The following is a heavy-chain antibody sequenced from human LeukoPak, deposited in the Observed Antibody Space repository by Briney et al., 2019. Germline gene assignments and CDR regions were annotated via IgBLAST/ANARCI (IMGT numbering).Heavy chain of an antibody. D-gene: IGHD1-14*01. V-gene: IGHV3-23*01. CDR1: GFTFSSYA. J-gene: IGHJ4*02. Sequence: GGSLRLSCAASGFTFSSYAMSWVRQAPGKGLEWVSAISGSGGSTYYADSVKGRFTISRDNAKNSLYLQMNSLRAEDTAVYYCARKVRSGPIDYWGQGTLVTVSS. CDR2: ISGSGGST. CDR3: ARKVRSGPIDY.